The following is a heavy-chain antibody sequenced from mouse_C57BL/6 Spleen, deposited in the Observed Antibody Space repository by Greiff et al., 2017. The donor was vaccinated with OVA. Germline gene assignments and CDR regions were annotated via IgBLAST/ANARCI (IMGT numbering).Heavy chain of an antibody. CDR3: ASDYGSSYFDY. CDR2: IYPGDGDT. D-gene: IGHD1-1*01. J-gene: IGHJ2*01. V-gene: IGHV1-82*01. Sequence: QVQLQQSGPELVKPGDSVKISCKASGYAFSSSWMNWVKQRPGKGLEWIGRIYPGDGDTNYNGKFKGKATLTADKSSSTAYMQLSSLTSEDSAVYFCASDYGSSYFDYWGQGTTLTVSS. CDR1: GYAFSSSW.